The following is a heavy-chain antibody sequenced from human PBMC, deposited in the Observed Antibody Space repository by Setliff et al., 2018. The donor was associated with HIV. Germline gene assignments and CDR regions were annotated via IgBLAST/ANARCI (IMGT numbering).Heavy chain of an antibody. V-gene: IGHV4-30-4*01. D-gene: IGHD1-26*01. J-gene: IGHJ4*02. CDR1: GGYISSGGNH. Sequence: PSETLSLTCIVSGGYISSGGNHWSWIRQSPGKGLERIGYVYDSGSTNYNPSLWSRVAISVDTSKNEFSLKLNSMTAADTAVYYCVNYIIGAGGRGNWGQGILFTVS. CDR2: VYDSGST. CDR3: VNYIIGAGGRGN.